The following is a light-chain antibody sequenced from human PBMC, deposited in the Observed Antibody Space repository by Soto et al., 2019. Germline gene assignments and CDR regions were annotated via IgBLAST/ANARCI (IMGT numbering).Light chain of an antibody. V-gene: IGKV3-20*01. Sequence: EIVLTQSPGTLSLSPGERATLSCRASQSVSSSYLAWYQQKPGQAPRLLIYGASSRDTGIPDRFSGSGAGTEFNLTISRLEPEDFAVYYCQQYGSSSMYTFGQGTKLEIK. CDR3: QQYGSSSMYT. CDR2: GAS. J-gene: IGKJ2*01. CDR1: QSVSSSY.